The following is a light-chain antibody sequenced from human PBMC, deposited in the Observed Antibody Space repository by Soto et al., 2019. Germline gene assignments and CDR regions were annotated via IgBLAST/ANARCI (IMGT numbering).Light chain of an antibody. CDR3: AAWDDILNGYV. J-gene: IGLJ1*01. CDR2: AGT. V-gene: IGLV2-23*01. CDR1: STAVGSYSL. Sequence: QSALTQPASVSGSPGQSITISCTGTSTAVGSYSLVSWYQQHPGKAPKLIIYAGTKRPSGVSSRFSGSKSANTASLTISGLQAEDEADYYCAAWDDILNGYVFGGGTKLTVL.